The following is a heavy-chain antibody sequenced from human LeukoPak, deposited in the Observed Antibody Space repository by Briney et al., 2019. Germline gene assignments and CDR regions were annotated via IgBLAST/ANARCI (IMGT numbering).Heavy chain of an antibody. CDR2: ISYDGSNK. CDR1: GFTFSSYA. D-gene: IGHD2-15*01. J-gene: IGHJ4*02. V-gene: IGHV3-30*04. CDR3: ARDGYWWLSTGFNYFDY. Sequence: GSLRLSCAASGFTFSSYAMHWVRQAPGKGLEWVAVISYDGSNKYYADSVKGRFTISRDNSKNTLYLQMNSLRAEDTAVYYCARDGYWWLSTGFNYFDYWGQGTLVTVSS.